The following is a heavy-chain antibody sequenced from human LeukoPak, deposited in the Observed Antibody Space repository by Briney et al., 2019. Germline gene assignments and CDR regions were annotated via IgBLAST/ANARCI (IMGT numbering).Heavy chain of an antibody. D-gene: IGHD6-25*01. CDR3: AKGSAAGRPYYFDY. CDR1: GFIFSNYA. CDR2: IDSTGAYT. J-gene: IGHJ4*02. Sequence: GGSLRLSCAASGFIFSNYAMSWVRQAPGKGLEWVSAIDSTGAYTWYADSVKGRFTISKDSPKTILYLQMNSLRAEDAAVYFCAKGSAAGRPYYFDYWGQGTLVTVSS. V-gene: IGHV3-23*01.